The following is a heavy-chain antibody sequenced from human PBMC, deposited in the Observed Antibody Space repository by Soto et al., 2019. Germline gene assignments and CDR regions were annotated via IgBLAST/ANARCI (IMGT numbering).Heavy chain of an antibody. CDR2: IFSSGST. J-gene: IGHJ4*02. CDR1: GGSISNYY. V-gene: IGHV4-59*08. CDR3: ARQRRDFDY. Sequence: SETLSLTCTVSGGSISNYYWIWIRQPPGKGLQWIGYIFSSGSTNYNPSLKSRVTISVDTSKNQFSLNLSSVTAADTAVYYCARQRRDFDYWGQGSLVTVSS.